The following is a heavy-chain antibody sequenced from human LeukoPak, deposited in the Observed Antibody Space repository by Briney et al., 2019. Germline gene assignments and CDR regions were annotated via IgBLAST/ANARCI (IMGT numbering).Heavy chain of an antibody. V-gene: IGHV4-4*07. J-gene: IGHJ4*02. CDR1: GGSISSYY. CDR3: ARAAAGDSSGYYLKFDY. CDR2: IYTSGST. D-gene: IGHD3-22*01. Sequence: PSETLSLTCTVPGGSISSYYWSWIRQPAGKGLEWIGRIYTSGSTNYNPSLKSRVTMSVDTSKNQFSLKLSSVTAADTAVYYCARAAAGDSSGYYLKFDYWGQGTLVTVSS.